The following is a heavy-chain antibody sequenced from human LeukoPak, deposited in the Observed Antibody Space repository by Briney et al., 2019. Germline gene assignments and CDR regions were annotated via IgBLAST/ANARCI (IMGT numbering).Heavy chain of an antibody. V-gene: IGHV1-8*01. D-gene: IGHD7-27*01. Sequence: ASVKVSCKASGYTFTNYDINWVRQAAGQGLEWMGWMNPNTGNTGYAQRFQGRIIMTSDTSISTAYLELSSLRSEDTAVYYCARFGNWGMLAFDIWGQGTMVTVSS. J-gene: IGHJ3*02. CDR1: GYTFTNYD. CDR3: ARFGNWGMLAFDI. CDR2: MNPNTGNT.